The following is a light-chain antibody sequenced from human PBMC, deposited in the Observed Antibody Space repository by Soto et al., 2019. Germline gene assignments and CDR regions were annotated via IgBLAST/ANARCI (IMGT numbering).Light chain of an antibody. V-gene: IGKV1-5*03. Sequence: MTQSPDTLSVSLGERATLSCRASQSLRSSLAWYQQKPGKAPKLLIYKASSLESGVPSRFSGSGSGTEFTLTISSLQPDDFATYYCQQYNSYSRTFGQGTKVDIK. J-gene: IGKJ1*01. CDR3: QQYNSYSRT. CDR1: QSLRSS. CDR2: KAS.